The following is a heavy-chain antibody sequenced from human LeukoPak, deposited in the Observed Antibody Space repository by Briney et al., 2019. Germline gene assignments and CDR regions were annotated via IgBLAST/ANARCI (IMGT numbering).Heavy chain of an antibody. CDR2: INPHSGGT. CDR3: AREGVIGDGYNFFDY. Sequence: ASVKVSCKAFGYTFTGYYMHWVRQAPGQGLEWMGWINPHSGGTNSEQNFQGRVTMSRDTSISTVYMELSRLRSDDTALYYCAREGVIGDGYNFFDYWGQGTLVTVSS. V-gene: IGHV1-2*02. CDR1: GYTFTGYY. J-gene: IGHJ4*02. D-gene: IGHD5-24*01.